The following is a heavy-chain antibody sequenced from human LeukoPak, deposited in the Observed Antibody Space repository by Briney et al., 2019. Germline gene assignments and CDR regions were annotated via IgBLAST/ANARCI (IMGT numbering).Heavy chain of an antibody. CDR1: GGAFSSYA. CDR3: ARSLIVVVPAAKLGYSYGYFDY. V-gene: IGHV1-69*05. J-gene: IGHJ4*02. D-gene: IGHD2-2*01. CDR2: IIPIFGTA. Sequence: SVKVSCKASGGAFSSYAISWVRQAPGQGLEWMGGIIPIFGTANYAQKFQGRVTITTDESTSTAYMELSSLRSEDTAVYYCARSLIVVVPAAKLGYSYGYFDYWGQGTLVTVSS.